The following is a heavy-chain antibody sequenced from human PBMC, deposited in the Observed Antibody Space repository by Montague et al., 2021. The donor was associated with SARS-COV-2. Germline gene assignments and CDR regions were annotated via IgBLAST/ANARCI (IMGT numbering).Heavy chain of an antibody. CDR1: GXSISSGGYY. CDR3: ARARVAVPTTGDWFDP. CDR2: IYYSGST. Sequence: TLSLTCTVSGXSISSGGYYWSWIRQHPGKGLEWIGYIYYSGSTYYNPSLKSRLTISVDTSKNRFSLKLSSVTAADTAMYYCARARVAVPTTGDWFDPWGQGTMVTVSS. J-gene: IGHJ5*01. V-gene: IGHV4-31*03. D-gene: IGHD2-2*01.